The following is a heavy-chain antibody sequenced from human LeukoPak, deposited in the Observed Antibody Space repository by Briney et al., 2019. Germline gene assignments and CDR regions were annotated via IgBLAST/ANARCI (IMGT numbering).Heavy chain of an antibody. V-gene: IGHV1-69*13. J-gene: IGHJ4*02. CDR2: IIPIFGTA. D-gene: IGHD3-3*01. Sequence: SVKVTCKASGGTSSSYAISWVRQAPGQGLEWMGGIIPIFGTANYAQKFQGRVTITADESTSTAYMELSSLRSEDTAVYYCAREEELGVPSWGQGTLVTVSS. CDR3: AREEELGVPS. CDR1: GGTSSSYA.